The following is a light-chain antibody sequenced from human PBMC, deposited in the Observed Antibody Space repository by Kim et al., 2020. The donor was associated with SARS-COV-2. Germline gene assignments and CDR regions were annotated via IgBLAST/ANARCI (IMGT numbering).Light chain of an antibody. V-gene: IGLV2-14*04. CDR1: SSDVGAGNR. CDR3: CSFTTTATAGV. CDR2: DVI. Sequence: SITIPCTGTSSDVGAGNRVSWYQQYPGRAPKLIIYDVIKRPSGISNRFSGSKSGNTASLTISGLRAEDEADYYCCSFTTTATAGVFGGGTQLTVL. J-gene: IGLJ3*02.